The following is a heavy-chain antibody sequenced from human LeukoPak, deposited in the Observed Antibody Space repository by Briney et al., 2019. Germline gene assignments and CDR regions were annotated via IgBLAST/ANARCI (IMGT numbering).Heavy chain of an antibody. D-gene: IGHD2/OR15-2a*01. Sequence: GGSLRLFCAASGFTFSSYAMHWVRQAPGKGLEWVAVISYDGSNKYYADSVKGRFTISRDNSKNTLYLQMNSLRAEDTAVYYCAREIYYFDYWGQGTLVTVSS. CDR3: AREIYYFDY. J-gene: IGHJ4*02. V-gene: IGHV3-30-3*01. CDR1: GFTFSSYA. CDR2: ISYDGSNK.